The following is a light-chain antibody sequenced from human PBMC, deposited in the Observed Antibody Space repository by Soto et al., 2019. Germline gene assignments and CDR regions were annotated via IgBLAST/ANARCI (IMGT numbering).Light chain of an antibody. CDR1: QSVRSS. CDR3: QQYNYWPRT. CDR2: GAS. Sequence: EIVMTQSPATLSVSPGERATLSCWASQSVRSSLAWYQQKPGQAPRLLIYGASTRATGIPARFSGSGSGTEFTLTISSLQSEDFAVYYCQQYNYWPRTFGQGTKVEIK. V-gene: IGKV3-15*01. J-gene: IGKJ1*01.